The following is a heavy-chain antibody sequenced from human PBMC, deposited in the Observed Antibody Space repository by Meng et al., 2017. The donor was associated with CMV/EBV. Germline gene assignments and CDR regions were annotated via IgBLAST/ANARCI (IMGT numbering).Heavy chain of an antibody. Sequence: SETLSLTCTVSGGSISSYYWSWIRPPPGKGLEWIGYIHYSGSTNYNPSLKSRVTISVDTSKNQFSLKLSSVTAADTAVYYCARERVLYYDILTGWLGYYGMDVWGQGTTVTVSS. V-gene: IGHV4-59*01. J-gene: IGHJ6*02. CDR1: GGSISSYY. CDR2: IHYSGST. D-gene: IGHD3-9*01. CDR3: ARERVLYYDILTGWLGYYGMDV.